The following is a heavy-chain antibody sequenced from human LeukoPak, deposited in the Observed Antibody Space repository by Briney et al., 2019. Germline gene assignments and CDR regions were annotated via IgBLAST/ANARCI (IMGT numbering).Heavy chain of an antibody. D-gene: IGHD6-19*01. V-gene: IGHV4-39*01. CDR1: DASINSSPYS. Sequence: SETLSLTCTVSDASINSSPYSWGWIRQPPGKGLEWIGSIYYSGSTYYNLSLKSRVTIFVDTSNNQFSLKLTSVTATDTAMYYCARNTGFSSGWYWDYWGQGTLVTVSS. CDR3: ARNTGFSSGWYWDY. J-gene: IGHJ4*02. CDR2: IYYSGST.